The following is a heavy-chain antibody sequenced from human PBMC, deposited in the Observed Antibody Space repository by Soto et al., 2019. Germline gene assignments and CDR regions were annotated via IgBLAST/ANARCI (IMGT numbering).Heavy chain of an antibody. Sequence: GASVKVSCKASGGTFSSYAISWVRQAPGQGLEWMGGIIPIFGTANYAQKFQGRVTITADESTSTAYMELSSLRSKDTAVYYCARTREVRGVIITSSPYYYGMDVWGQGTTVTVSS. D-gene: IGHD3-10*01. J-gene: IGHJ6*02. V-gene: IGHV1-69*13. CDR3: ARTREVRGVIITSSPYYYGMDV. CDR2: IIPIFGTA. CDR1: GGTFSSYA.